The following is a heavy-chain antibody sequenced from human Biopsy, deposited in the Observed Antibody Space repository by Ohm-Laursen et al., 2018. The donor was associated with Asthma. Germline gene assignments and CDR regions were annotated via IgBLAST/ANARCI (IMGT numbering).Heavy chain of an antibody. D-gene: IGHD4-17*01. J-gene: IGHJ4*02. V-gene: IGHV1-24*01. CDR3: ASDFPKDYVRYNFQF. Sequence: ASVKVSCKISGYSLTDLSMHWVRQAPGQGLEWMGGHDHEEGGTVNARRFQGRVTMTGDTSTDTAYMELSSLSSDDTAAYYCASDFPKDYVRYNFQFWGQGTLVTVSS. CDR1: GYSLTDLS. CDR2: HDHEEGGT.